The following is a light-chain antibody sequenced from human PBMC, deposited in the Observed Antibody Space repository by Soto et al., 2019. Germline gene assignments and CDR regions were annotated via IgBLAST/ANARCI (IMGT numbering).Light chain of an antibody. CDR3: QQSNNWAKT. CDR2: DAS. V-gene: IGKV3-15*01. CDR1: QSVSSN. J-gene: IGKJ1*01. Sequence: EIVMTQSPATLSVSPGETATLSCRASQSVSSNLAWYQQKPGQAPRLLISDASTRAAGPPARFSGSGSGTEFTLTISSLQSEDFAVYFCQQSNNWAKTFGQGTKVEIK.